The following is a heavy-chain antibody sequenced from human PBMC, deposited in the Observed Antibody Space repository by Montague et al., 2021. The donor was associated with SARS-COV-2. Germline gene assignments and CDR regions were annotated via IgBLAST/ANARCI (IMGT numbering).Heavy chain of an antibody. Sequence: VKPTQTLTLTCTFSGFSLSTSGMCVSWIRQPPGKALEWLARIDWDDDKYYSTSLKTRLTISKDTSKNQVVLTMTNMDPVDTATYYCARRTYDILTGYDDGMDVWGQGTTVTVSS. D-gene: IGHD3-9*01. CDR3: ARRTYDILTGYDDGMDV. CDR1: GFSLSTSGMC. J-gene: IGHJ6*02. CDR2: IDWDDDK. V-gene: IGHV2-70*11.